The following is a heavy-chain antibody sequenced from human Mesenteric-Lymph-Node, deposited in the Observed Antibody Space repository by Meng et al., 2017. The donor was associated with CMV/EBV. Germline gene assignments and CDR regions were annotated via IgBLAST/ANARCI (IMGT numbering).Heavy chain of an antibody. CDR3: ARGDKPKNFDY. J-gene: IGHJ4*02. V-gene: IGHV4-34*01. CDR2: INHSGST. Sequence: SETLSLTCAVYGGSFSGYYWSWIRQPPGKGLEWIGGINHSGSTNYNPSLKSRVTISVDTSKNQFSLKLSSVTAADTAVYYCARGDKPKNFDYWGQGTLVTVSS. CDR1: GGSFSGYY.